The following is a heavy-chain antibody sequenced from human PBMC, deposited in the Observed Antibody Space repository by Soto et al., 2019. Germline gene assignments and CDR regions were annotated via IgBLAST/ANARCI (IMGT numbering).Heavy chain of an antibody. CDR3: ARDQGAVVTADDWFDP. J-gene: IGHJ5*02. Sequence: SETLSLTCTVSAGSITDYSWVWIRQPAGKGLEWLGRIFSSGSTNYNPSLKGRITMSLDTSKNQFSLKLNSATATDTAVYFCARDQGAVVTADDWFDPWGQGILVTVSS. CDR2: IFSSGST. D-gene: IGHD2-21*02. CDR1: AGSITDYS. V-gene: IGHV4-4*07.